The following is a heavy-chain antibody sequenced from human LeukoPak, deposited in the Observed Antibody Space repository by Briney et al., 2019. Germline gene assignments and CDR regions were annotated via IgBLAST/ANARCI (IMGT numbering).Heavy chain of an antibody. D-gene: IGHD3-3*01. J-gene: IGHJ4*02. CDR2: ISYDGTNK. CDR3: AKENDFVY. CDR1: GFTFSNYD. V-gene: IGHV3-30*18. Sequence: GGSLRLSCAASGFTFSNYDMHWVRQAPGKGLEWVAVISYDGTNKYYADSVKGRFTISRDNSKSTLYLQMDSLRAEDTAVYYCAKENDFVYWGQGTLVTVSS.